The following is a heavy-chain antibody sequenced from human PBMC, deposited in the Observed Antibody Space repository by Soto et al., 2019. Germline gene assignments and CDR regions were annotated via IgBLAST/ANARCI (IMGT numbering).Heavy chain of an antibody. CDR3: ARDLRGSSWYGSYYYYGMDV. V-gene: IGHV4-31*02. CDR2: IYYSGST. Sequence: SETLSLTCTDSGGSISSGGYYWSWIRQHPGKGLEWIGYIYYSGSTYYNPSLKSRVTISVDTSKNQFSLKLSSVTAADTAVYYCARDLRGSSWYGSYYYYGMDVWGQGTTVTVSS. CDR1: GGSISSGGYY. D-gene: IGHD6-13*01. J-gene: IGHJ6*02.